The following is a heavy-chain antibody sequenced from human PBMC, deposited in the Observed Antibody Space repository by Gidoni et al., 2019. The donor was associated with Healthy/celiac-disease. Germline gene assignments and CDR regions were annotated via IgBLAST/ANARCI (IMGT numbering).Heavy chain of an antibody. CDR3: ARDGCSGGSCSSTYYYYGMDV. V-gene: IGHV3-48*02. CDR2: ISSSSSTI. Sequence: EVQLVESGGGLVQPGGSLRLSCAASGFTFSSYSMNWVRQAPGKGLEWVSYISSSSSTIYYADSVKGRFTISRDNAKNSLYLQMNSLRDEDTAVYYCARDGCSGGSCSSTYYYYGMDVWGQGTTVTVSS. J-gene: IGHJ6*02. D-gene: IGHD2-15*01. CDR1: GFTFSSYS.